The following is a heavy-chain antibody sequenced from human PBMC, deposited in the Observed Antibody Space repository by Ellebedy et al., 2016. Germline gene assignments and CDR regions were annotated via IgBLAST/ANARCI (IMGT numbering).Heavy chain of an antibody. CDR3: ARRVRGVNDAFDI. J-gene: IGHJ3*02. CDR2: INHSGST. V-gene: IGHV4-34*01. Sequence: SETLSLTCAVYGGSFSGYYWSWIRQPPGKGLEWIGEINHSGSTYYNPSLKSRVTISVDTSKNQFSLRLSSVTAADTAVYYCARRVRGVNDAFDIWGQGTMVTVSS. CDR1: GGSFSGYY. D-gene: IGHD3-10*01.